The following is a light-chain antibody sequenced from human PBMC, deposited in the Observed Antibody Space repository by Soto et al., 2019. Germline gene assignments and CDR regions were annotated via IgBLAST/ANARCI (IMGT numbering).Light chain of an antibody. J-gene: IGKJ4*01. CDR2: DAS. CDR3: QQRSNWPPV. CDR1: QRVSTY. V-gene: IGKV3-11*01. Sequence: EIVLTHSPATLSLSPGKRATLSCRASQRVSTYVTYLAWYQQKPGQAPRLLIYDASNRATGIPARFSGSGSGTDFTLTISSLEPEDFAVYYCQQRSNWPPVFGGGTKVDIK.